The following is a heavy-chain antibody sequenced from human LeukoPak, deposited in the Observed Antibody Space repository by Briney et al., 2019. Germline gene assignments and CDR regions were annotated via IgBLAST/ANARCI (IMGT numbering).Heavy chain of an antibody. Sequence: ASVKVSCKASGYSLTGYYMHWVRQAPGQGLERMGWINPNSGDTNYAQKFQGRVTMTRDTSISTAYMELSRLRSDDTAVYYCARAALLRYFDWLLWGQGTLVTVSS. D-gene: IGHD3-9*01. CDR3: ARAALLRYFDWLL. CDR1: GYSLTGYY. V-gene: IGHV1-2*02. J-gene: IGHJ4*02. CDR2: INPNSGDT.